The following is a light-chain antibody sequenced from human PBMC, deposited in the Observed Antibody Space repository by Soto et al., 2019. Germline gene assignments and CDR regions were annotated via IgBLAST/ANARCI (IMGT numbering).Light chain of an antibody. CDR2: GAS. CDR3: QQRSNALT. J-gene: IGKJ4*01. Sequence: EIVLTQYPGTLSLSPGERATLSCRASQSLSNNIYLAWYQQKPGQAPRLLIYGASSRATGIPDRFSGSGSGTDFTLTISSLEPEDFAVYYCQQRSNALTFAGGTKVDI. V-gene: IGKV3D-20*02. CDR1: QSLSNNIY.